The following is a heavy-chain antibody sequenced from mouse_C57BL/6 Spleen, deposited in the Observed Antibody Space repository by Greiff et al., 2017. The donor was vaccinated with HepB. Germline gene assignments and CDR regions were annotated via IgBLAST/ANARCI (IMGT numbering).Heavy chain of an antibody. J-gene: IGHJ1*01. CDR2: IGPGSGST. D-gene: IGHD5-1*01. CDR3: ARRGSNWYFDG. V-gene: IGHV1-77*01. Sequence: VQLQESGAELVKPGASVKISCKASGYTFTDYYINWVKQRPGQGFEWIGTIGPGSGSTYYNEKFKGKATLTADKSSSTAYMQLRSLTSEDSAGYWCARRGSNWYFDGWGPGTTVTVSA. CDR1: GYTFTDYY.